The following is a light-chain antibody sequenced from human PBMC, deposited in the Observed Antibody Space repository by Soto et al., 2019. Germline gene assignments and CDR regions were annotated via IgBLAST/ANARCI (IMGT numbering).Light chain of an antibody. Sequence: QSALTQPPSAYGSPGQSVTISCTGMSSDVGGYHYVSWYQQHPGKAPKLMMYEVSKRPSGVPDRFSGSKSGNTAALTVSGLQAEDEADYYCSSYAGANSVVFGGGTKLTV. CDR1: SSDVGGYHY. V-gene: IGLV2-8*01. J-gene: IGLJ2*01. CDR3: SSYAGANSVV. CDR2: EVS.